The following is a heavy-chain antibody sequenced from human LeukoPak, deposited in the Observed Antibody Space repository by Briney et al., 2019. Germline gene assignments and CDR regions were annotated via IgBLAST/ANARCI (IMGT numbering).Heavy chain of an antibody. Sequence: PGGSLRLSCAASGFTFSDYYMSWIRQAPGKGLEWVSYISSSGSTIYYADSVKGRFTISRDNAKNSLHLQMNSLRAEDTAVYYCARLRYSGSYFSNYWGQGTLVTVSS. J-gene: IGHJ4*02. CDR3: ARLRYSGSYFSNY. V-gene: IGHV3-11*01. CDR1: GFTFSDYY. CDR2: ISSSGSTI. D-gene: IGHD1-26*01.